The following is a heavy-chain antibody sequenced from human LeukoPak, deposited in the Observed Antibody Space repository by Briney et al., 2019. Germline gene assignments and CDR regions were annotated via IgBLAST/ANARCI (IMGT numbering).Heavy chain of an antibody. CDR3: ARAYYDFWSGYSYNWFDP. Sequence: GGSLRLSCAASGFTVSSNYMSWVRQAPGKGLEWVSVIYSGGSTYYADSVKGRFTISRDNSKNTLYLQMNSLRAEDTAVYYCARAYYDFWSGYSYNWFDPWGQGTLVTVSS. CDR2: IYSGGST. CDR1: GFTVSSNY. D-gene: IGHD3-3*01. J-gene: IGHJ5*02. V-gene: IGHV3-66*01.